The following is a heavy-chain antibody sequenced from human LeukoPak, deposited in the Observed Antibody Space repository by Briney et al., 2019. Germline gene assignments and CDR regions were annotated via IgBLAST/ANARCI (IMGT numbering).Heavy chain of an antibody. CDR3: ARDRQL. CDR2: ITSDGSTT. J-gene: IGHJ4*02. CDR1: GFTFSSYG. V-gene: IGHV3-74*01. Sequence: GGSLRLSCAASGFTFSSYGMHWVRQAPGKGLVWVSRITSDGSTTTYADSVKGRFTISRDNAKNTLYLQMNSLRAEDTAVYYCARDRQLWGQGTLVTVSS. D-gene: IGHD6-13*01.